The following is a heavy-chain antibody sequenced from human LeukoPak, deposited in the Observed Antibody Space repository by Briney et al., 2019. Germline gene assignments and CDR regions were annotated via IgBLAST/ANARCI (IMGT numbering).Heavy chain of an antibody. J-gene: IGHJ3*02. V-gene: IGHV4-61*01. D-gene: IGHD3-16*01. CDR3: ARDLRIQDAFDI. Sequence: LETLSLTCTVSGGSVSSGSYYWSWVRQPPGKGLEWIGYIYYSGSTNYNPSLKSRVTISVDTSKNQFSLKLSSVTAADTAVYYCARDLRIQDAFDIWGQGTMVTVSS. CDR2: IYYSGST. CDR1: GGSVSSGSYY.